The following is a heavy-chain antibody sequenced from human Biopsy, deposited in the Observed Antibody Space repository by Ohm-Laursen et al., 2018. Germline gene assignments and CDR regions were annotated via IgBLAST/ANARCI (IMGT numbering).Heavy chain of an antibody. V-gene: IGHV4-59*01. J-gene: IGHJ5*02. CDR3: ARTPRDSFWSGSYKRGLWFDP. Sequence: GTLSLTCSVSGGSIISYYWTWIRQPPGKGLEWIGHVYNGGITNYNPSLKSRVTISKDTSKDQFSLQVNSVTAADTAVYYCARTPRDSFWSGSYKRGLWFDPWGQGNLVIVSS. CDR2: VYNGGIT. CDR1: GGSIISYY. D-gene: IGHD3-3*01.